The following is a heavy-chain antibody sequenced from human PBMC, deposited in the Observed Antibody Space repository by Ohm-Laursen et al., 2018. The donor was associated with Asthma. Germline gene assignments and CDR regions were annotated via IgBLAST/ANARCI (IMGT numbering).Heavy chain of an antibody. V-gene: IGHV3-21*04. CDR3: TSRKLYTSGWYSHHH. CDR1: GFTFSTYI. D-gene: IGHD6-19*01. CDR2: ITSSSSYI. Sequence: SLRLSCAASGFTFSTYIMNWVRQAPGKGLEWVSAITSSSSYIYYADSVKGRFTISRDNAKNSLYLQMNSLGAEDTAVYYCTSRKLYTSGWYSHHHWGQGTLVTVSS. J-gene: IGHJ5*02.